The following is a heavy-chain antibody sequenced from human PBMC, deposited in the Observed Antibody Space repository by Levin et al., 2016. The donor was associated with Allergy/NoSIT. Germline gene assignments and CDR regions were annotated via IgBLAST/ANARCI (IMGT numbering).Heavy chain of an antibody. D-gene: IGHD3-10*01. CDR3: AREGEVASTGSSPDY. J-gene: IGHJ4*02. V-gene: IGHV3-30*04. Sequence: WIRQPPGKGLEWVAVIPYDGSTQFHADSVKGRFTISRDNSQNTLYLQMQSLRPDDTAVYYCAREGEVASTGSSPDYWGQGTLVTVSS. CDR2: IPYDGSTQ.